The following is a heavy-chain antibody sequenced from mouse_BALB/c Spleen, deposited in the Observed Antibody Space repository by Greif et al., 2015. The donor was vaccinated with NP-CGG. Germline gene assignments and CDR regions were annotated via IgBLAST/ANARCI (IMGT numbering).Heavy chain of an antibody. J-gene: IGHJ4*01. CDR1: GYTFTSYY. V-gene: IGHV1S56*01. CDR2: IFPGNLNT. CDR3: TRDAMDY. Sequence: VKLVESGPELVKPGASVRIPCKASGYTFTSYYIHWVKQRPGQGLEWIGWIFPGNLNTKYNENFKGKATLTADKSSSTAYMQLSSLTSEDSAVYFCTRDAMDYWGQGTSVTVSS.